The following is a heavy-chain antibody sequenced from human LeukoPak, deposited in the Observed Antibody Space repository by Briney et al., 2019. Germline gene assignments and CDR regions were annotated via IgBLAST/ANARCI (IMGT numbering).Heavy chain of an antibody. CDR3: ARPPHYYYDSSGYD. CDR1: GYTFTGYY. V-gene: IGHV1-2*02. Sequence: GASVKVSCKASGYTFTGYYMHWVRQAPGQGREWMGWVNPNSGGTNYAQKFQGRVTMTRDTSISTAYMELSRLRSDDTAVYYCARPPHYYYDSSGYDWGQGTLVTVSS. J-gene: IGHJ4*02. CDR2: VNPNSGGT. D-gene: IGHD3-22*01.